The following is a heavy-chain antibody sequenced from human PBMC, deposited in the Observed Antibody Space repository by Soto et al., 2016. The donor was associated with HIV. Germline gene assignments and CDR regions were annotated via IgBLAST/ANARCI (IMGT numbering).Heavy chain of an antibody. CDR2: VDYSGRT. Sequence: QVHLQESGPGLVKPSQTLSLTCAVSGASIDTVGYYWSWVRQHPNKGLEWIGSVDYSGRTYYNPSPRVALQHPWTRQKIVSFLILRSVTAADSAMYYCTREPAPGGHTRGVDFWGQGVRVTVSA. CDR3: TREPAPGGHTRGVDF. J-gene: IGHJ4*02. CDR1: GASIDTVGYY. V-gene: IGHV4-31*02. D-gene: IGHD3-10*01.